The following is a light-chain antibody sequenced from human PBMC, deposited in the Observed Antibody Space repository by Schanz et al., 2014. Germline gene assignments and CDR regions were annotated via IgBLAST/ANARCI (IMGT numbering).Light chain of an antibody. CDR1: QTINTY. V-gene: IGKV1-39*01. Sequence: DIQLTQSPSSLSASVGDRVTITCRPSQTINTYLNWYQQRSGEAPKLLIYAASNLQTEVPSRFTVSGSGTDFTLTITSLHPEDFATYFCQQTFSIPWTFGQGTKVDI. CDR3: QQTFSIPWT. CDR2: AAS. J-gene: IGKJ1*01.